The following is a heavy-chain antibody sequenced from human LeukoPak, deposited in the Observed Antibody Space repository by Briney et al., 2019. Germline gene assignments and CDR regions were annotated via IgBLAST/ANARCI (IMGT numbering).Heavy chain of an antibody. CDR3: ARGVEQGVDY. V-gene: IGHV1-8*01. Sequence: ASVKVSCKASGYTFTIYDINWVRQASGQGLEWMGWMSPNSGSTGYAQKFQGRVTMTRNTAISTAYMELSGLRSEDTAVYYRARGVEQGVDYWGQGTLVTVSS. J-gene: IGHJ4*02. CDR1: GYTFTIYD. D-gene: IGHD3-16*01. CDR2: MSPNSGST.